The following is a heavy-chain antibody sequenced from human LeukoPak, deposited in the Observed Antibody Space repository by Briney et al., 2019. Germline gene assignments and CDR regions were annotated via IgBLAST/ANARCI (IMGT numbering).Heavy chain of an antibody. CDR3: ARALSHLWFGELLRLRDYYYMDV. V-gene: IGHV4-34*01. CDR2: INHSGST. CDR1: GGSFSGYY. D-gene: IGHD3-10*01. Sequence: PSETLSLTCAVYGGSFSGYYWSWIRQPPGKGLEWIGEINHSGSTNYNPSLKSRVTISVDTSKNQFSLKLSSVTAADTAVYYCARALSHLWFGELLRLRDYYYMDVWGKGTTVTVSS. J-gene: IGHJ6*03.